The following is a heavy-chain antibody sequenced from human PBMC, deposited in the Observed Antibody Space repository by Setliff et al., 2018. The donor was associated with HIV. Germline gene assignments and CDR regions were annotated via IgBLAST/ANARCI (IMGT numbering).Heavy chain of an antibody. CDR1: GDSISSGNYY. Sequence: SETLSLTCTFSGDSISSGNYYWSWIRQPAGKGLEWIGRIYSTGSTNYNPSLKSRVTISSDTSKNLFSLMLTTVTAADAAVYYCTRDTGYILSGYRPHWYFDLWGRGTLVTVSS. D-gene: IGHD3-9*01. V-gene: IGHV4-61*02. CDR3: TRDTGYILSGYRPHWYFDL. CDR2: IYSTGST. J-gene: IGHJ2*01.